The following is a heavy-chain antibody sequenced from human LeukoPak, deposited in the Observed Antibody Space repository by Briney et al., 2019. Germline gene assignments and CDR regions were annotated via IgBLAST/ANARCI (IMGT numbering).Heavy chain of an antibody. Sequence: PSETLSLTCAVYGGSFSGYYWSWIRQPPGKGLEWIGEINHSGSTNYNPSLKSRVTISVDTSKNQFSLKLSSVTAADTAVYYCARDWPVAGESPIWFYDSWGQGTLVTVSS. CDR1: GGSFSGYY. D-gene: IGHD6-19*01. CDR3: ARDWPVAGESPIWFYDS. CDR2: INHSGST. J-gene: IGHJ5*02. V-gene: IGHV4-34*01.